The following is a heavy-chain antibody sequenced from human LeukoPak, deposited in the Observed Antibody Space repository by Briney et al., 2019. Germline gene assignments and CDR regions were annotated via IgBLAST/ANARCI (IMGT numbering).Heavy chain of an antibody. CDR1: GFTFSSYG. CDR2: TRYDGSNK. CDR3: AKGSPYTDRYNWLDP. J-gene: IGHJ5*02. D-gene: IGHD1-14*01. V-gene: IGHV3-30*02. Sequence: GGSLRLSCAASGFTFSSYGMHWVRQAPGKGLEWVALTRYDGSNKNYADSVKGRFTVSRDNSKNMLYLQMNSLKPEDTAVYYCAKGSPYTDRYNWLDPWGQGTLVTVSS.